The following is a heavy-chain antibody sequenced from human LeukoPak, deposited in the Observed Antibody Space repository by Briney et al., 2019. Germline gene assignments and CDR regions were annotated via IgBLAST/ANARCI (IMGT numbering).Heavy chain of an antibody. D-gene: IGHD3-3*02. J-gene: IGHJ4*02. CDR3: AKDLLSI. V-gene: IGHV3-30*18. CDR1: GFTFNNYG. Sequence: GGSLRLSCAASGFTFNNYGMHWVRQAPDKGLECVAFISYDGSSKNYAHSVKGRFTISRDNSKNTLYLQMNSRRPEDTAVYYCAKDLLSIWGQGTLVTVSS. CDR2: ISYDGSSK.